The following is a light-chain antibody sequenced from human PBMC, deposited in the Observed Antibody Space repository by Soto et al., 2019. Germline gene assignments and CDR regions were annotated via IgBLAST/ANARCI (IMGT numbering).Light chain of an antibody. CDR1: QSISSY. CDR2: AAS. J-gene: IGKJ5*01. CDR3: QQRNSSPPT. Sequence: DIELTQSPSSLSASVGDRVTISCRASQSISSYLTWYQHKPGQAPKLLIYAASSLPTGIPARFSGSGSGTDFTLTISSLQPEDFATYYCQQRNSSPPTFGPGTRLEIK. V-gene: IGKV1-39*01.